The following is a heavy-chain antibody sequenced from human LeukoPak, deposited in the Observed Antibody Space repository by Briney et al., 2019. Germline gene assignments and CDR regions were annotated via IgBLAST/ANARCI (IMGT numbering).Heavy chain of an antibody. CDR2: IYSGGST. CDR3: ARDDIAVAGRDY. D-gene: IGHD6-19*01. Sequence: GGSLRLSCAASGFTFSSYWMHWVRQAPGKGLEWVSVIYSGGSTYYADSVKGRFTISRDNSKNTLYLQMNSLRAEDTAVYYCARDDIAVAGRDYWGQGTLVTVSS. V-gene: IGHV3-66*01. CDR1: GFTFSSYW. J-gene: IGHJ4*02.